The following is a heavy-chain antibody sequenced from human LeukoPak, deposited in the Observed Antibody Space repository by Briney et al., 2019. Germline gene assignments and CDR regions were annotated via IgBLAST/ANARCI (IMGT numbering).Heavy chain of an antibody. CDR1: GYTFTGYY. V-gene: IGHV1-2*02. CDR3: AIAPALRFLEWLPGRGLDY. J-gene: IGHJ4*02. CDR2: INPNSGGT. Sequence: VASVKVSCKASGYTFTGYYMHWVRQAPGQGLEWMGWINPNSGGTNYAQKFQGRVTMTRDTSISTAYMKLSRLRSDDTAVYYCAIAPALRFLEWLPGRGLDYWGQGTLVTVSS. D-gene: IGHD3-3*01.